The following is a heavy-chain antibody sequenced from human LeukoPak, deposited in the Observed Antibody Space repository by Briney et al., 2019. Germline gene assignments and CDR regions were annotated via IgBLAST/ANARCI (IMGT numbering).Heavy chain of an antibody. Sequence: GGSLRLSCAASGFTFSSSGMHWVRQAPGKGLEWVAVIWYDGSNKYNADSVKGRFTISRDNSNNTLYLQMNSLQAEDTAVYYCAREGWLQNAFDIWGQGTRVTVSS. CDR1: GFTFSSSG. V-gene: IGHV3-33*01. CDR2: IWYDGSNK. J-gene: IGHJ3*02. D-gene: IGHD5-12*01. CDR3: AREGWLQNAFDI.